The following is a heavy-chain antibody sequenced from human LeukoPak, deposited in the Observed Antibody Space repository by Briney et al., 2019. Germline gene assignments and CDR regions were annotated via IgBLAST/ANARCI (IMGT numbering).Heavy chain of an antibody. CDR1: GYTFTSYD. CDR2: MNPNSGNT. CDR3: ARGDGSHRDYYYGMDV. V-gene: IGHV1-8*01. D-gene: IGHD1-26*01. J-gene: IGHJ6*02. Sequence: GASVKVSCKASGYTFTSYDINWVRQATGQGLEWMGWMNPNSGNTGYAQKFQGRVTMTRNTSISTAYMELSSLRSEDTAVYYCARGDGSHRDYYYGMDVWGQGTTVTVSS.